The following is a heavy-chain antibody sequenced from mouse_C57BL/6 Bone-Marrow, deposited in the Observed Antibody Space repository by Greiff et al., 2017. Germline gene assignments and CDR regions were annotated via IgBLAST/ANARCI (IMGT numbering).Heavy chain of an antibody. CDR3: ARSGSYYSNYLAWFAY. J-gene: IGHJ3*01. V-gene: IGHV1-81*01. D-gene: IGHD2-5*01. CDR1: GYTFTSYG. CDR2: IYPRSGNT. Sequence: QVHVKQSGAELARPGASVKLSCKASGYTFTSYGISWVKQRTGQGLEWIGEIYPRSGNTYYNEKFKGKATLTANKSSSTAYMELRSLTSEDSAVYFGARSGSYYSNYLAWFAYWGQGTLVTVSA.